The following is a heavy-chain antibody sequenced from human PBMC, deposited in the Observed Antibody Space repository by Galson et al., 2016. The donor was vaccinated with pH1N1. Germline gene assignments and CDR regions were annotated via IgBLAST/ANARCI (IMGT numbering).Heavy chain of an antibody. Sequence: SLRLSCAVSGFKFDDYAMYWVRQAPGKGLEWVSGISWHSYHRAYADAVKGRFSISRDNAKNSVYLQMNSLSPEDTAFYHCAKASLGYCGYNKCYLQSWGQGTLVTVSP. CDR2: ISWHSYHR. CDR1: GFKFDDYA. V-gene: IGHV3-9*01. CDR3: AKASLGYCGYNKCYLQS. D-gene: IGHD5-12*01. J-gene: IGHJ4*02.